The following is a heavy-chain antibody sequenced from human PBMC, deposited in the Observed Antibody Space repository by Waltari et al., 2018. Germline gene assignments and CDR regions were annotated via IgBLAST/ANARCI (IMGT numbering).Heavy chain of an antibody. V-gene: IGHV3-53*01. CDR3: ALNTVTVPFPY. J-gene: IGHJ4*02. CDR1: GFLVSEND. CDR2: VYAPGDA. D-gene: IGHD4-17*01. Sequence: EVEVVESGGGFIQPGGSLRLDCAVSGFLVSENDVIWVRQAPGKGLEWVSIVYAPGDAHYANDVKGRFTSSRDISTNTVFLHMSGLRDEDTAVYYRALNTVTVPFPYWGRGTLVTVSS.